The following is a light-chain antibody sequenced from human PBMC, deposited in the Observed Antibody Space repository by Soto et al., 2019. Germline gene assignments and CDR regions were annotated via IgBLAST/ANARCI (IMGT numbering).Light chain of an antibody. J-gene: IGKJ4*01. CDR2: GAS. V-gene: IGKV3-15*01. CDR1: QTISNN. Sequence: EIVMTQSPATLSVSPGEGATLSCRASQTISNNLAWYQQKPGQAPRLLIYGASTRATGIPARFSGSGSGTEFTLTISSLQSEDFAVYYCQQYNNWPPLTFGGGTKVEIK. CDR3: QQYNNWPPLT.